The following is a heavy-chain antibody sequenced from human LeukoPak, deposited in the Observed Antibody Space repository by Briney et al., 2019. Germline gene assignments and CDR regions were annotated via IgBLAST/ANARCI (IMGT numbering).Heavy chain of an antibody. J-gene: IGHJ4*02. V-gene: IGHV3-15*01. Sequence: GGSLRLSCVASGFTLSSAWMSWVRQAPGKGLEWVGRIKTKTDGGTPDYAAPVKGRFTISRDDSSNTLYLQMNSLKTEDTAVYYCTTYRVGEQWMIPNYWGQGTLVTVSS. CDR1: GFTLSSAW. CDR3: TTYRVGEQWMIPNY. D-gene: IGHD6-19*01. CDR2: IKTKTDGGTP.